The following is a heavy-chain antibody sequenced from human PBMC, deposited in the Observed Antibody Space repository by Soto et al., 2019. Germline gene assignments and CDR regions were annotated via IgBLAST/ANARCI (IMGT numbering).Heavy chain of an antibody. CDR1: GFTFRNYW. V-gene: IGHV3-7*01. CDR3: LRSGASTS. D-gene: IGHD1-26*01. CDR2: IKGDGSEE. J-gene: IGHJ3*01. Sequence: EVQLVESGGGLVQPGGSLRLSCAASGFTFRNYWMQWVRQAPGKGLEWVANIKGDGSEEHSVDSVKGRFTISRDNAKNSVFLQMNRLTDDDTALYYCLRSGASTSWGQGTMVIVSS.